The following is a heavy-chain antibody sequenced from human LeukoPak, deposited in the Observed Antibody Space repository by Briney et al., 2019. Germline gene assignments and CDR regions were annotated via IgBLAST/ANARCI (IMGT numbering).Heavy chain of an antibody. D-gene: IGHD7-27*01. CDR1: GGSISSGGYY. V-gene: IGHV4-30-2*01. CDR3: ARTRIWGHDAFDI. CDR2: IYHSGST. Sequence: SQTLSLTCTVSGGSISSGGYYWSWIRQPPGKGLEWIGYIYHSGSTYYNPSLKSRVTISVDTSKNQFSLKLNSVTAADTAVYYCARTRIWGHDAFDIWGQGTMVTVSS. J-gene: IGHJ3*02.